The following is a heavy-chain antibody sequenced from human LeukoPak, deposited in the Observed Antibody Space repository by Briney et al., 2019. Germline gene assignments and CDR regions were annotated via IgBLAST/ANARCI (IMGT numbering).Heavy chain of an antibody. CDR2: IIPIFGTA. Sequence: SVKVSCKASGGTFSSYAISWVRQAPGQGLEWMGGIIPIFGTANYAQKFQGRVTITADESTSTAYMELSSLRSEDTAVYYCARDRGSGSSDAFDIWGQGTMVTVSP. V-gene: IGHV1-69*01. CDR3: ARDRGSGSSDAFDI. J-gene: IGHJ3*02. CDR1: GGTFSSYA. D-gene: IGHD6-19*01.